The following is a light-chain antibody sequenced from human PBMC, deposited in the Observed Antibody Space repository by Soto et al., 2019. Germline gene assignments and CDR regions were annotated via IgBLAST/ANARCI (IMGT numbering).Light chain of an antibody. Sequence: EIVMTQSPATLSVSPGERATLSCRASQSVSSKLAWYQQKPGQAPRPLVYGASTRATGIPARFSGSGSGTEFTLTISSLQSEDFEVYYCQQYDNWPLTFGGGAKVEIK. CDR1: QSVSSK. J-gene: IGKJ4*01. CDR2: GAS. V-gene: IGKV3-15*01. CDR3: QQYDNWPLT.